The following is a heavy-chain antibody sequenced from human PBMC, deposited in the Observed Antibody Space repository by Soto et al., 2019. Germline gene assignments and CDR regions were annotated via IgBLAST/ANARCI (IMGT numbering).Heavy chain of an antibody. CDR3: ARSYSTLAWFDP. Sequence: ASVKVSCKASGYTFTSFGISWVRQAPGQGLEWMGWISTYNDNTNYAQKVQGRVTMTTDTSTSTAYMELRSLRSDDTAVYYCARSYSTLAWFDPWGQGTLVTVSS. CDR2: ISTYNDNT. CDR1: GYTFTSFG. V-gene: IGHV1-18*04. D-gene: IGHD2-2*01. J-gene: IGHJ5*02.